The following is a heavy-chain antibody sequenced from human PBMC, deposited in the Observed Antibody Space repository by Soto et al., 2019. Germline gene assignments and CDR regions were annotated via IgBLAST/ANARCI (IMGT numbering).Heavy chain of an antibody. V-gene: IGHV5-51*01. J-gene: IGHJ6*02. Sequence: GESLKISCKGSGYSFTSYWIGWVRQMPGKGLEWTGIIYPGDSDTRYSPSFQGQVTISADKSISTAYLQWSSLKASDTAMYYCARQLVVVAATPDYYYYGMDVWGQGTTVTVSS. CDR1: GYSFTSYW. CDR2: IYPGDSDT. D-gene: IGHD2-15*01. CDR3: ARQLVVVAATPDYYYYGMDV.